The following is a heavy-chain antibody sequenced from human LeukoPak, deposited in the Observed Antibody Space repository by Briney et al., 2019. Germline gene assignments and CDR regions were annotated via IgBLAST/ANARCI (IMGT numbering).Heavy chain of an antibody. V-gene: IGHV3-23*01. CDR2: ITGSGGST. CDR1: GFTFSSYA. J-gene: IGHJ5*02. CDR3: AKRGASGSYNWFDP. Sequence: GGSLRLSCAASGFTFSSYAMSWVSQDPGKGLEWVSAITGSGGSTYYADSVKGRFTISRDNSKNTLYLQMNSLRAEDTAVYYCAKRGASGSYNWFDPWGQGTLVTVSS. D-gene: IGHD3-22*01.